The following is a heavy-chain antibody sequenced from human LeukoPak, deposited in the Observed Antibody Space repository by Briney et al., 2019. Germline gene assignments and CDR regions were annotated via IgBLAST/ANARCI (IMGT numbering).Heavy chain of an antibody. D-gene: IGHD2-15*01. CDR1: GGSITSIHYY. Sequence: SETLSLTCTVSGGSITSIHYYWGWIRQPPGKGLEWIGNIYYFGSTYYNPSLRSRVTISVDTSKNQFSLKLSSVTAADTALYYCARMTCGGGTCWWFDPWAQGTLVTVSS. CDR3: ARMTCGGGTCWWFDP. V-gene: IGHV4-39*01. J-gene: IGHJ5*02. CDR2: IYYFGST.